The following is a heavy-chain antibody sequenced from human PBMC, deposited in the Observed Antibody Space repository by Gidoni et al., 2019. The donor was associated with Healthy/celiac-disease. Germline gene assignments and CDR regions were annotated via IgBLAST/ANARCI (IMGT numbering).Heavy chain of an antibody. CDR2: IIPSFGTA. D-gene: IGHD1-26*01. CDR3: ARGDSGSPKGGFDY. J-gene: IGHJ4*02. CDR1: GGTFSSYA. Sequence: QVPLVQSGAEVKKPGSSVKVSCKASGGTFSSYAISWVRQAPGQGLEWMGGIIPSFGTANYAQKCQGRVTITADESTSTAYMELSSLRSEDTAVYYCARGDSGSPKGGFDYWGQGTLVTVSS. V-gene: IGHV1-69*01.